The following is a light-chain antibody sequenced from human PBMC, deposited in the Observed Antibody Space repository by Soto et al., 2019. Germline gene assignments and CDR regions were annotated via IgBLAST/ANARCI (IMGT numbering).Light chain of an antibody. CDR1: QSVKSS. CDR3: QHYNQWPPFT. Sequence: EIVMTQSPATLSVSPGERATLSCRASQSVKSSLAWYQHKPGQVPRLLIYAASTRATGVPVRFSGSGSGTDFTLTISSLEAEDVAVYFCQHYNQWPPFTFGPGTKVDIK. J-gene: IGKJ3*01. V-gene: IGKV3-15*01. CDR2: AAS.